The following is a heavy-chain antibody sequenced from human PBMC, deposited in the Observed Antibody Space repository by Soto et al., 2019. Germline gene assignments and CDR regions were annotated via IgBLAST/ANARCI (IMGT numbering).Heavy chain of an antibody. D-gene: IGHD5-12*01. J-gene: IGHJ6*02. V-gene: IGHV4-39*01. Sequence: PSETLSLTCTVSGGSISSSSYYWGWIRQPPGKGLEWIGSIYYSGSTYYNPSLKSRVTISVDTSKNQFSLKLSSVTAADTAVYYCARGGDGYNSRHYYYGMDVWGQGTTVTVPS. CDR1: GGSISSSSYY. CDR3: ARGGDGYNSRHYYYGMDV. CDR2: IYYSGST.